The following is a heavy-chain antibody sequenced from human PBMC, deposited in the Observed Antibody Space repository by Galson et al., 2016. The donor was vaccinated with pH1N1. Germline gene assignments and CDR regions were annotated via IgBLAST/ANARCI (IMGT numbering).Heavy chain of an antibody. CDR1: GFTFSNVW. D-gene: IGHD3-10*01. Sequence: SLRLSCAASGFTFSNVWMNWVRQAPGKGLEWVGRIKSRTDGGTTDYAAPVKSRFTISRDDSKNTLYLQMNSLKTEDTGVYYCTIYEEFSDLWDAWGQGTLVTVSS. CDR3: TIYEEFSDLWDA. J-gene: IGHJ4*02. V-gene: IGHV3-15*07. CDR2: IKSRTDGGTT.